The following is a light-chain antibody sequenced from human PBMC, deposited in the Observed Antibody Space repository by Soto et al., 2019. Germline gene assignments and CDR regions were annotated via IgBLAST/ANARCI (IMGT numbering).Light chain of an antibody. CDR1: SSDVGGYNY. CDR3: SSYAGSDAVV. V-gene: IGLV2-8*01. CDR2: EVT. J-gene: IGLJ2*01. Sequence: QSALTQPPSASGSPGQSVTISCTGTSSDVGGYNYVSWYQQHSGKAPKLMIYEVTKRPSGVPDRFSGSKSDNTASLTVSGLQAEDEADYYCSSYAGSDAVVFGGGTELTVL.